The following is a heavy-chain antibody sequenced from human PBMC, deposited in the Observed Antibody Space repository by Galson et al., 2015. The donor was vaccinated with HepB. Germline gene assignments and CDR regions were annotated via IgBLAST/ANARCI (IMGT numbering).Heavy chain of an antibody. Sequence: QSGAEVKKPGESLKISCKGSGYSFTSYWIGWVRQMPGKGLEWMGIIYPGDSDTRYSPSFQGQVTISADKSTSTAYLQWSSLKASDTAMYYCARRAYYYGSGSYYFDYWGQGTLVTVSS. V-gene: IGHV5-51*03. CDR3: ARRAYYYGSGSYYFDY. CDR2: IYPGDSDT. J-gene: IGHJ4*02. D-gene: IGHD3-10*01. CDR1: GYSFTSYW.